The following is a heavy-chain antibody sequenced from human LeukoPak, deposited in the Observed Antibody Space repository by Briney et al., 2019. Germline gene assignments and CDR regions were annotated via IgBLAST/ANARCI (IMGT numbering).Heavy chain of an antibody. D-gene: IGHD3-22*01. CDR3: ARTFGPHYYDSSGYYWGDYYGMDV. V-gene: IGHV4-38-2*02. CDR1: GYSISSGYY. J-gene: IGHJ6*02. Sequence: SETLSLTCTVSGYSISSGYYWGWIRQPPGKGLEWIGSIHHSGSTYYNPSLKSRVTISVDTSKNQLSLKLSSVTAADTAVYYCARTFGPHYYDSSGYYWGDYYGMDVWGQGTTVTVSS. CDR2: IHHSGST.